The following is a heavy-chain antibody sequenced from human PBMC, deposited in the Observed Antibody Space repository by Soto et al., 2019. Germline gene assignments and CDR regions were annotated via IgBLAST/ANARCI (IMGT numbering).Heavy chain of an antibody. CDR1: EECRDRRSR. CDR3: VRDRYDSRGYAIIDAFAI. J-gene: IGHJ3*02. D-gene: IGHD3-22*01. CDR2: IYHGGST. Sequence: ASAVPEECRDRRSRWCAVRRPPGQGLEWIGEIYHGGSTNYNPSLKSRVTISVDKSKNQFSLKLSSVTAADTAVYYCVRDRYDSRGYAIIDAFAIWGQGTMV. V-gene: IGHV4-4*02.